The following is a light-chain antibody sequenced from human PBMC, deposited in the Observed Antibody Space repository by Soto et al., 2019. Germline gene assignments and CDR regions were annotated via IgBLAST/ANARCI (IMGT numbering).Light chain of an antibody. CDR1: QSVSRSY. V-gene: IGKV3-20*01. CDR2: GAS. J-gene: IGKJ1*01. CDR3: HPHET. Sequence: EIVLTQNPSTLCLSPGDRATLSYRASQSVSRSYLGWYQQKPGQAPRLLMYGASIRAAGVPDRFSGSGSGTEFTFTLSRLEPEDFTVYYCHPHETFGQGTKVDI.